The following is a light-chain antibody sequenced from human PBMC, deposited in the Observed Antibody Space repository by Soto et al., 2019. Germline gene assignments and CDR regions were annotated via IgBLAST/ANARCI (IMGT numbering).Light chain of an antibody. CDR3: QQYADWPKT. Sequence: EIVMTQSPETLSVSPGDRATLSCRASQSVSDRVVWYQQKSGQAPSLLIYAASTRAAGVPARFSGSGSGTEFTLSISSLQSEDFAVYFCQQYADWPKTFGQGTKVDIK. CDR2: AAS. CDR1: QSVSDR. V-gene: IGKV3-15*01. J-gene: IGKJ1*01.